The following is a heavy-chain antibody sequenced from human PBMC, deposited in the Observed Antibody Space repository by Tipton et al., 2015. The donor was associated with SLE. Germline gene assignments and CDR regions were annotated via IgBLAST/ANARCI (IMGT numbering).Heavy chain of an antibody. CDR3: ASRDSSGWSHDAFDI. CDR2: IYHSGST. J-gene: IGHJ3*02. D-gene: IGHD6-19*01. V-gene: IGHV4-38-2*01. Sequence: TLSLTCAVSGYSISSGYYWGWIRQPPGKGLEWIGSIYHSGSTYYNPSLKSRVTISVDTSKNQFSLKLSSVTAAGTAVYYCASRDSSGWSHDAFDIWGQGTMVTVSS. CDR1: GYSISSGYY.